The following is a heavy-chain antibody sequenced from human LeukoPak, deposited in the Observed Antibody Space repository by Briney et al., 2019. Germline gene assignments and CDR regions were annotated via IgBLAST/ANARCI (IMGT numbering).Heavy chain of an antibody. D-gene: IGHD6-13*01. V-gene: IGHV4-59*01. CDR1: GGSISSYY. CDR2: IYYSGST. CDR3: ARLEYSSSWYVDY. J-gene: IGHJ4*02. Sequence: SETLSLTCTVSGGSISSYYWSWIRQPPGKGLEWIGYIYYSGSTNYNPSLKSRVTISVDTSKNQFSLKLSSVTAADTAVYYCARLEYSSSWYVDYWGQGTPVTVSS.